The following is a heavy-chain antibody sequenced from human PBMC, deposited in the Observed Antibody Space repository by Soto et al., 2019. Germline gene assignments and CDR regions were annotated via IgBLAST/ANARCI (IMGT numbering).Heavy chain of an antibody. CDR2: IWYDGSNK. V-gene: IGHV3-33*01. J-gene: IGHJ4*02. D-gene: IGHD3-16*01. CDR1: GFTFSSYG. CDR3: ARALRPERFDY. Sequence: VQLVESGGGVVQPGRSLRLSCAASGFTFSSYGMHWVRQAPGKGLEWVAVIWYDGSNKYYADSVKGRFTISRDNSKNTLYLQMNSLRAEDTAVYYCARALRPERFDYWGQGTLVTVSS.